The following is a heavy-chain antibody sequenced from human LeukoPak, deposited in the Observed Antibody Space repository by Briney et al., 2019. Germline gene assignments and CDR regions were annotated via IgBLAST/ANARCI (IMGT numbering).Heavy chain of an antibody. J-gene: IGHJ4*02. D-gene: IGHD5-18*01. CDR3: TTAPIRSDDTYENGY. CDR1: GFTVTSHY. V-gene: IGHV3-66*01. CDR2: FWSGGDT. Sequence: PGGSLRLSCAGSGFTVTSHYMSWVRQAPGKGPECVSVFWSGGDTYYADSVKGRFTISRDKSKNTVYLQMNGLRVEDTAVYYCTTAPIRSDDTYENGYWGQGILVPVSS.